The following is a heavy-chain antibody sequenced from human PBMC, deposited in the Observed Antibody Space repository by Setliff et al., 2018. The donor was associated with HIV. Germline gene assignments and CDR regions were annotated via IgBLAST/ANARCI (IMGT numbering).Heavy chain of an antibody. CDR3: AKESYSSWYYFES. CDR1: GFDFKNYA. CDR2: IYGGYGGT. V-gene: IGHV3-23*03. Sequence: AASGFDFKNYAMNWVRQAPGKGLEWVSVIYGGYGGTYYADSVKGRFTISRDNSKNTVYLQMNSLRADDTALYFCAKESYSSWYYFESWGQGTLVTVSS. J-gene: IGHJ4*02. D-gene: IGHD6-13*01.